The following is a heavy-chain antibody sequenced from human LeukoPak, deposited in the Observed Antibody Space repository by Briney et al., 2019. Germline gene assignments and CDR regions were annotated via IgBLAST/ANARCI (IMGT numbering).Heavy chain of an antibody. CDR1: GYTLTELS. Sequence: ASVKVSCKVSGYTLTELSMHWVRQAPGKGLEWMGGFDPEDGETIYAQKFQGRVTMTEDTSTDTAYMELSSLRSEDTAVYCCATYYYDSSGNLWGPYWGQGTLVTVSS. J-gene: IGHJ4*02. CDR2: FDPEDGET. D-gene: IGHD3-22*01. V-gene: IGHV1-24*01. CDR3: ATYYYDSSGNLWGPY.